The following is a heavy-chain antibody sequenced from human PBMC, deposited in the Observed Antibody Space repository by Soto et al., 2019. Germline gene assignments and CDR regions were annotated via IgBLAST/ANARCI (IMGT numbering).Heavy chain of an antibody. CDR2: IIPIFGTA. D-gene: IGHD2-15*01. V-gene: IGHV1-69*13. Sequence: ASVKVSCKASGGTFSSYAISWVRQAPGQGLEWMGGIIPIFGTANYAQKFQGRVTITADESTSTAYMELSSLRSEDTAVYYCASSYCSGGSCLGGYYYGMDVWGQGTTVTVSS. CDR1: GGTFSSYA. J-gene: IGHJ6*02. CDR3: ASSYCSGGSCLGGYYYGMDV.